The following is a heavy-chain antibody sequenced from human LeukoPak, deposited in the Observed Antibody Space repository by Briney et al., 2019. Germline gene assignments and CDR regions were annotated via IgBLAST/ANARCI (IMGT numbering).Heavy chain of an antibody. CDR3: VRANYFDY. Sequence: SETLSLTCAVSGGSVSGYYWTWMRQPPGKGLEWIGDIYYSGSTSYNPSLESRVTISIDTSKNRFYLKLNSVTAADTAVYFCVRANYFDYWGQGTLVTVSS. J-gene: IGHJ4*02. CDR1: GGSVSGYY. V-gene: IGHV4-59*02. CDR2: IYYSGST.